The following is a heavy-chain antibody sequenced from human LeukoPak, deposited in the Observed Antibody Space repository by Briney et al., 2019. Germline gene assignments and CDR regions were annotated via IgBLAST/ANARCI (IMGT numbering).Heavy chain of an antibody. CDR2: IYYSGST. J-gene: IGHJ4*02. CDR1: GGSISSYY. D-gene: IGHD4-17*01. Sequence: PSETLSLTCTVSGGSISSYYWNWIRQPPGKGLEWIGSIYYSGSTYYNPSLKSRVTISIDTSKNQFSLKLSSVTAADTAVYYCAFNPMTTVTSYYFDYWGQGALITVSS. CDR3: AFNPMTTVTSYYFDY. V-gene: IGHV4-59*05.